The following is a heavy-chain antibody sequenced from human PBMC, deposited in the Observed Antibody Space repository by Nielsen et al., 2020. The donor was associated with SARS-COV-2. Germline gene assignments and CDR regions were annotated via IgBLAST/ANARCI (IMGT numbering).Heavy chain of an antibody. CDR2: IDPSDSYT. V-gene: IGHV5-10-1*01. CDR3: ARGGSVGVLLWFGDLDP. CDR1: GYSFTSYW. Sequence: GSLTLSCTGSGYSFTSYWISWVRQMPGKGLEWMGRIDPSDSYTNYSPSFQGHVTISADKSISTAYLQWSSLKASDTARYYCARGGSVGVLLWFGDLDPWGQGTLVTVSS. J-gene: IGHJ5*02. D-gene: IGHD3-10*01.